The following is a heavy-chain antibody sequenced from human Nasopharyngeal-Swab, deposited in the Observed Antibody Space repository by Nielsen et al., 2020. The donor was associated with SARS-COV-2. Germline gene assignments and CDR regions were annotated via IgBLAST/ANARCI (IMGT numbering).Heavy chain of an antibody. J-gene: IGHJ6*02. Sequence: GGSLRLSCEASGFTFSSYWMSWVRQAPGKGLEGGANIKQDGSEKYYVDSVKGRFTISRDNAKNSLYLQMNSLRAEDTAVYYCARDSFSRVGAAGSSHYYYYVMDVWGQGTTVTVSS. CDR3: ARDSFSRVGAAGSSHYYYYVMDV. D-gene: IGHD6-13*01. CDR2: IKQDGSEK. CDR1: GFTFSSYW. V-gene: IGHV3-7*01.